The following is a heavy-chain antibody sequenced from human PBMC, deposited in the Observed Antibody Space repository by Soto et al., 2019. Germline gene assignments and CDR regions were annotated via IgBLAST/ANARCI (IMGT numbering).Heavy chain of an antibody. CDR3: ATQGGGGGY. CDR1: GFTVSNNY. D-gene: IGHD3-16*01. J-gene: IGHJ4*02. Sequence: EVQLVESGGGLIQPGGSLRLSCAVSGFTVSNNYMSWVRQAPGKGLEGVSVIYSGGYTAYGDSVKGRFTISRDNSKKNLNLKKNGLGADAAAVYDGATQGGGGGYWGQGTLVTVSS. V-gene: IGHV3-53*01. CDR2: IYSGGYT.